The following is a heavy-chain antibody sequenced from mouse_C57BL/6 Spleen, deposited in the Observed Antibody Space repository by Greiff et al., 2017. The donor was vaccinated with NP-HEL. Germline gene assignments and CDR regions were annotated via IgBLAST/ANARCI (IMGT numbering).Heavy chain of an antibody. CDR1: GYTFTSYW. Sequence: VQLQQPGAELVKPGASVKMSCKASGYTFTSYWITWVKQRPGQGLEWIGDIYPGSGSTNYNEKFKSKATLTVDTSSSTAYMQLSSLTSEDSAVYYCARRGSGPAWFACWGQGTLVTVSA. CDR3: ARRGSGPAWFAC. D-gene: IGHD3-2*02. J-gene: IGHJ3*01. V-gene: IGHV1-55*01. CDR2: IYPGSGST.